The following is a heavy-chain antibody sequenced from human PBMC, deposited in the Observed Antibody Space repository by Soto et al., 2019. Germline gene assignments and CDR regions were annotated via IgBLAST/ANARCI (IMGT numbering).Heavy chain of an antibody. V-gene: IGHV3-11*01. Sequence: PGGSLRLSCAASGFTFSDYYMSWIRQAPGKGLEGVSYISSSGSTIYYADSVKGRFTISRDNAKNSLDLQMNSLRAEDTAVYYCARDGPAAARGMYNWFDPWGQGTLVTVS. CDR3: ARDGPAAARGMYNWFDP. J-gene: IGHJ5*02. D-gene: IGHD6-13*01. CDR1: GFTFSDYY. CDR2: ISSSGSTI.